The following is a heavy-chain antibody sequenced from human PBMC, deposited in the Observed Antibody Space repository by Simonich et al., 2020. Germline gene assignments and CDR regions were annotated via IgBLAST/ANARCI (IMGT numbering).Heavy chain of an antibody. CDR2: INHSGST. Sequence: QVQLQQWGAGLLKPSETLSLTCAVYGGSFSGYYGSWIRQPPGKGLEWIGEINHSGSTNYNPTIKSRVTISVDTSKNQFSLKLSSVTAADTAVYYCARGLIGGSYYYWGQGTLVTVSS. D-gene: IGHD1-26*01. CDR1: GGSFSGYY. V-gene: IGHV4-34*01. J-gene: IGHJ4*02. CDR3: ARGLIGGSYYY.